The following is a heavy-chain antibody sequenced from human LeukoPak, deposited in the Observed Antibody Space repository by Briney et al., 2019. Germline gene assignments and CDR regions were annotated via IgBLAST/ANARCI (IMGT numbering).Heavy chain of an antibody. V-gene: IGHV3-30-3*01. J-gene: IGHJ5*02. Sequence: PGGSLRLSCAASGFTFSSYAMHWVRQAPGKGLEWVAVISYDGGNKYYADSVKGRFTISRDNSKNTLYLQMNSLRAEDTAVYYCARDRLNSRNWFDPWGQGTLVTVSS. CDR1: GFTFSSYA. CDR2: ISYDGGNK. D-gene: IGHD6-13*01. CDR3: ARDRLNSRNWFDP.